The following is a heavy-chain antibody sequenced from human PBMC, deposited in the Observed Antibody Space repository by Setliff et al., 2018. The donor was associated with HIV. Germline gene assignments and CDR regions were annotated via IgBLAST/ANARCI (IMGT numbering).Heavy chain of an antibody. CDR1: GYTFTGYY. V-gene: IGHV1-2*02. CDR3: VRAPYYYDNSGYYYD. CDR2: INPNSGDT. Sequence: ASVKVSCKASGYTFTGYYMHWVRQAPGQGPEWMGWINPNSGDTYYAQKFQGSVTMTRDTSINTVYMELTRLRSDDTAVYYRVRAPYYYDNSGYYYDWGQGTLVTVSS. D-gene: IGHD3-22*01. J-gene: IGHJ4*02.